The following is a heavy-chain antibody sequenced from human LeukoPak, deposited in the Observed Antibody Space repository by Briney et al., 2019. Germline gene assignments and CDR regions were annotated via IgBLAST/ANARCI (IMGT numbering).Heavy chain of an antibody. CDR3: ARALNYGSSILDY. V-gene: IGHV3-7*01. Sequence: GGSLRLSCAASGFTFRNYWMGWVRQAPGKGLEWVASINQDEREKYYLGSVKGRFTISRDNAKKSLYLQMNSLRAEDTAVYYCARALNYGSSILDYWGQGTLVTVSS. D-gene: IGHD3-10*01. CDR1: GFTFRNYW. J-gene: IGHJ4*02. CDR2: INQDEREK.